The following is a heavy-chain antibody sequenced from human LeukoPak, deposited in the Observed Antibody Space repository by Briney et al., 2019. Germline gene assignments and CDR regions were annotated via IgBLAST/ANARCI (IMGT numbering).Heavy chain of an antibody. D-gene: IGHD3-10*01. Sequence: PGGSLRLSCAAYGFTFSSYSMNWVRQAPGKGLEWVSYISSSSTIYYADSVKGRFTISRDNAKNSLYLQMNSLRAEDTAVYYCASQGTMVRGVIFDWGQGTLVTVSS. CDR3: ASQGTMVRGVIFD. J-gene: IGHJ4*02. V-gene: IGHV3-21*05. CDR2: ISSSSTI. CDR1: GFTFSSYS.